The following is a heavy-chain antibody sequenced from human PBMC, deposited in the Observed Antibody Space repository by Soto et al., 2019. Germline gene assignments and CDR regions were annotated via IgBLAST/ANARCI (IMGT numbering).Heavy chain of an antibody. Sequence: QITLKESGPTLVKPTQTLTLTCTFSGFSLSSTRVAVGWIRQPPGKALEWLALIYWDDDKRYSSFLKSRLTITKDTSKCQVVLTMSNMDPMDTARYYCAHIVVAGLGFDFDYWGQGTLVPVSS. J-gene: IGHJ4*02. CDR3: AHIVVAGLGFDFDY. V-gene: IGHV2-5*02. CDR1: GFSLSSTRVA. CDR2: IYWDDDK. D-gene: IGHD6-19*01.